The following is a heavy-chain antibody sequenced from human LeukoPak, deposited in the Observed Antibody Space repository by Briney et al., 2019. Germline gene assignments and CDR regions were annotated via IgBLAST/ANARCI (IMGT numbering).Heavy chain of an antibody. J-gene: IGHJ4*02. CDR1: GFTFSSYW. D-gene: IGHD2-2*01. CDR2: IKHDGSDK. CDR3: ARPSAPD. V-gene: IGHV3-7*01. Sequence: GGSLRLSCVASGFTFSSYWMSWVHPAPGKGLQWVANIKHDGSDKYYVDSVKGRFTISRDNAKNSLYLQMDSLRVEDTAVYYCARPSAPDWGQGTLVTVSS.